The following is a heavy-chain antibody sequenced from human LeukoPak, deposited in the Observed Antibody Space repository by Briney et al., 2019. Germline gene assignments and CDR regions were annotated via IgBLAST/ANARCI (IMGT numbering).Heavy chain of an antibody. V-gene: IGHV3-53*01. D-gene: IGHD3-10*01. CDR3: ARENNFGSGMDV. Sequence: GGSLRLSCAASGFTVSSNSMNWVRRAPGEGLQWVSVIYSGGNTYYADAVKGRFTISRDNSKNTLYLQMNSLSAEDTAIYYCARENNFGSGMDVWGQGTTVTVSS. J-gene: IGHJ6*02. CDR2: IYSGGNT. CDR1: GFTVSSNS.